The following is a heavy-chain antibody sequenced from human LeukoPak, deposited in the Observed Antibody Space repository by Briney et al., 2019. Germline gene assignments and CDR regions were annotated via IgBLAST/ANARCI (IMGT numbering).Heavy chain of an antibody. CDR1: GYTFTSYG. CDR2: INPNSGVT. V-gene: IGHV1-2*02. D-gene: IGHD5-18*01. CDR3: AKDAYSGFSSSYNMDS. Sequence: ASVKVSCKAPGYTFTSYGISWVRQAPGQGLEWMGWINPNSGVTNYAQKFQGRVTMTRDTSINTAYMELHSLTSDDTAMYYCAKDAYSGFSSSYNMDSWGQGTLVTVSS. J-gene: IGHJ4*02.